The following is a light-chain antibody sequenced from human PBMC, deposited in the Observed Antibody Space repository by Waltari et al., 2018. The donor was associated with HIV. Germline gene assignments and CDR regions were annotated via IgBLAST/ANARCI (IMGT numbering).Light chain of an antibody. V-gene: IGKV3-11*01. J-gene: IGKJ1*01. CDR1: QTVGSF. CDR3: QQRTNWLWT. Sequence: VLTQSPATLSLSPGERATLSCRASQTVGSFLAWYQQRPGQAPRLLIYDASNRATDIPGRFSGSGSGTDFTLTISSLEPEDCAVYYCQQRTNWLWTFGQGTMVEIK. CDR2: DAS.